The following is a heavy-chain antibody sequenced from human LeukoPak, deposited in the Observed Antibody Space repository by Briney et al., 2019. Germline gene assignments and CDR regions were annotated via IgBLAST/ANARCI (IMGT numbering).Heavy chain of an antibody. CDR3: AKAGFTVAYFDY. V-gene: IGHV3-33*06. CDR1: GFTFSSYG. J-gene: IGHJ4*02. Sequence: GRSLRLSCAASGFTFSSYGMHWVRQAPGKGLEWVAVIWYDGGNKYYVDSVKGRFTISRDNSKNTLYLQMNSLRAEDTAVYYCAKAGFTVAYFDYWGQGTLVTVSS. CDR2: IWYDGGNK. D-gene: IGHD4-23*01.